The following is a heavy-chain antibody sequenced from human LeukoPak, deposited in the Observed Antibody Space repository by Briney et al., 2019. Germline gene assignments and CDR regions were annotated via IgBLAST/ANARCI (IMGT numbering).Heavy chain of an antibody. CDR1: GYTFTVYY. Sequence: ASVRVSSKASGYTFTVYYMHWVRQAPGQGLEWMGWINPNSGGTNYTQTFQGRDTITRDTSISTAYMELSRLRSDGTAVYSSAIDDNYNIGTGYYSNAFDIWGQGTMVTVSS. V-gene: IGHV1-2*02. CDR3: AIDDNYNIGTGYYSNAFDI. CDR2: INPNSGGT. D-gene: IGHD3-9*01. J-gene: IGHJ3*02.